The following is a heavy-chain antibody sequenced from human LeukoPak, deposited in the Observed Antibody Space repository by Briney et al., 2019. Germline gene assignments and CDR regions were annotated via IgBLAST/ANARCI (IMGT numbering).Heavy chain of an antibody. CDR2: ISAYNGNT. Sequence: GASVKVSCKGSGYIFTDYGISWVRQAPGQGLEWMGWISAYNGNTNYAQKVQGRVTMTTDTSTNTAHMELRSVKFDDMAVYYCARSTSVIDYWGQGTLVTVSS. D-gene: IGHD2-2*01. J-gene: IGHJ4*02. CDR3: ARSTSVIDY. CDR1: GYIFTDYG. V-gene: IGHV1-18*03.